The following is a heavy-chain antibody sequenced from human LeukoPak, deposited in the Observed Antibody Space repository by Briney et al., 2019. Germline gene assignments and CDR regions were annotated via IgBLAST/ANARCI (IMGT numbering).Heavy chain of an antibody. D-gene: IGHD6-6*01. CDR2: IYGGGST. J-gene: IGHJ4*02. Sequence: PGGSLRLSCAASGFTVSSNYMSWVRQAPGKGLEWVSVIYGGGSTYYADSVKGRFTISRDNSKNTLYLQMNSLRAEDTAVYYCARAYSSSGYFDYWGQGTLVTVSS. CDR1: GFTVSSNY. V-gene: IGHV3-66*02. CDR3: ARAYSSSGYFDY.